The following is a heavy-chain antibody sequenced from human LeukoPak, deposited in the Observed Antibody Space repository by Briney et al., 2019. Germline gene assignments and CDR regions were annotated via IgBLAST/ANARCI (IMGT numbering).Heavy chain of an antibody. CDR2: IKQDGSEK. J-gene: IGHJ4*02. Sequence: GGSLRLSCAASGFTFSSYWMSWVRQAPGKGLEWVANIKQDGSEKYYVDSVKGRFTISRDNAKNSLYLQMNSLRAEDTAVYYCASTTTVTSYYDSSGYYSGSGYFDYWGQGTLVTVSS. D-gene: IGHD3-22*01. CDR1: GFTFSSYW. V-gene: IGHV3-7*01. CDR3: ASTTTVTSYYDSSGYYSGSGYFDY.